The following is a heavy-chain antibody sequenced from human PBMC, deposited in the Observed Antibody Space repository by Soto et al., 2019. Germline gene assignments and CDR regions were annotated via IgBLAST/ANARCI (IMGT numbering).Heavy chain of an antibody. D-gene: IGHD3-9*01. CDR1: GYIFTSYG. CDR3: ASVSYFNAFDY. J-gene: IGHJ4*02. V-gene: IGHV1-18*01. Sequence: ASVKVSCKTSGYIFTSYGISWVRQAPGQGLEWMGWITTDKGKTTYAQKFQGRVTMTTDTSTSTAYMEMRSLRSDDTAVYYCASVSYFNAFDYWGQGTLVTVSS. CDR2: ITTDKGKT.